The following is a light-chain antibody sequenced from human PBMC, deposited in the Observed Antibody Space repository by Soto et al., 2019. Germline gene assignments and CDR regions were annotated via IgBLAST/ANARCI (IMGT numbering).Light chain of an antibody. CDR2: AAS. J-gene: IGKJ4*01. CDR3: QQYYSYSIT. CDR1: LTISTY. Sequence: AIRMTQSPSSLSASTGDRVTITCRANLTISTYLAWYQQKPGKAPQLLISAASTLQSGVPSRFSGSGSWTDFTLTISSLQSDDFGTYFCQQYYSYSITFDIGTKVEIK. V-gene: IGKV1-8*01.